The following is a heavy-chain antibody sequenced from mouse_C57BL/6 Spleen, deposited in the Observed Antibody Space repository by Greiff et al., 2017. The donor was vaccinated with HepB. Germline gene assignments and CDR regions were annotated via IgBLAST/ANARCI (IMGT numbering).Heavy chain of an antibody. V-gene: IGHV1-19*01. CDR1: GYTFTDYY. Sequence: VHVKQSGPVLVKPGASVKMSCKASGYTFTDYYMNWVKQSHGKSLEWIGVINPYNGGTSYNQKFKGKATLTVDKSSSTAYMELNSLTSEDSAVYYCARGYDYAMDYWGQGTSVTVSS. J-gene: IGHJ4*01. CDR3: ARGYDYAMDY. CDR2: INPYNGGT.